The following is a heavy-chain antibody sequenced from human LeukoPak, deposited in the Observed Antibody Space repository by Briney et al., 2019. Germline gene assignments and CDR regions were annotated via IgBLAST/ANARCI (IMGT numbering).Heavy chain of an antibody. J-gene: IGHJ4*02. Sequence: SETLSLTCAVYGGSFSGYYWSWIRQPPGKGLEWIGEINHSGSTNYNPSLKSRVTISVDTSKNQFSLKLSSVTAADTAVYYCARVWRYYDSSGYSHYFDYWGQGTLVTVSS. CDR3: ARVWRYYDSSGYSHYFDY. CDR2: INHSGST. CDR1: GGSFSGYY. D-gene: IGHD3-22*01. V-gene: IGHV4-34*01.